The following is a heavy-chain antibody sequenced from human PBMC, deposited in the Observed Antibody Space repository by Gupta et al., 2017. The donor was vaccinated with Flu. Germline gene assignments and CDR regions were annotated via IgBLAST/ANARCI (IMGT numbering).Heavy chain of an antibody. CDR1: GGSFSGYY. CDR2: INHSGST. V-gene: IGHV4-34*01. CDR3: ARGWRLMVYAAGTFDY. J-gene: IGHJ4*02. D-gene: IGHD2-8*01. Sequence: QVQLQQWGAGLLKPSETLSLTCAVYGGSFSGYYWSWIRPPPGKGLEWIGEINHSGSTNYNPSLKSRVTISVDTSKNQFSLKLSSVTAADTAVYYCARGWRLMVYAAGTFDYWGQGTLVTVSS.